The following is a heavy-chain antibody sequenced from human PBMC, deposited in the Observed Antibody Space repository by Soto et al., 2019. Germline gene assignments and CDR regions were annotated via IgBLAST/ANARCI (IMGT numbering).Heavy chain of an antibody. Sequence: QVQLQESGPGLVKPSETLSLTCTVSGGSVSSGSYYWSWIRQPPGKGLEWIGYIYYSWSTNYNPSLMSRVTISVDTSKNQFSLKLSSVTAEDTAVYYCARVDSYYESSGYYYPIAYWGQGTLVTVSS. D-gene: IGHD3-22*01. J-gene: IGHJ4*02. V-gene: IGHV4-61*01. CDR3: ARVDSYYESSGYYYPIAY. CDR2: IYYSWST. CDR1: GGSVSSGSYY.